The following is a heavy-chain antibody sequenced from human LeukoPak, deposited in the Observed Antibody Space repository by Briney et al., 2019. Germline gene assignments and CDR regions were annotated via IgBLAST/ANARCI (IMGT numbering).Heavy chain of an antibody. V-gene: IGHV3-9*01. Sequence: PGRSLRLSCAASGFTFDDYAMHWVRQAPGKGLEWVAGISWSGNNIDYVDSVKGRFTISRDNAKNSLYLQMNSLRAEDTAVYYCARDPVDDYVWGSSFDYWGQGTLVTVSS. J-gene: IGHJ4*02. D-gene: IGHD3-16*01. CDR2: ISWSGNNI. CDR1: GFTFDDYA. CDR3: ARDPVDDYVWGSSFDY.